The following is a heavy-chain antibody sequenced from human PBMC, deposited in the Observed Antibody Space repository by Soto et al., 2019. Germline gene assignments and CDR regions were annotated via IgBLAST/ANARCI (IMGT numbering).Heavy chain of an antibody. CDR1: GFTFSTYG. CDR3: AKEALVDTAMDTTGVDAFDI. Sequence: QVQLVESGGGVVQPGRSLRLSCAASGFTFSTYGMHWVRQAPGKGLEWVAVIWYDGSNKDYADSVKGRFTISRDNSKNTLYLHMNSLRAEDTAVYYCAKEALVDTAMDTTGVDAFDIWGQGTMVTVSS. J-gene: IGHJ3*02. D-gene: IGHD5-18*01. CDR2: IWYDGSNK. V-gene: IGHV3-33*06.